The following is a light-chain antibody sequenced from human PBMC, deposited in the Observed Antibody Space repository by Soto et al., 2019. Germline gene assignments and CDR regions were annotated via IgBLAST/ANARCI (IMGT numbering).Light chain of an antibody. Sequence: DIQMTQSPSSLSASVGDRVTITCRASQSIASYLNWYQQKPGKAPNLLIYSASSLQSGVPSRFSGSGSGTDFTVTVSSLQPEDSATYYCQQSFSTPVTFGQGTKLEIK. CDR2: SAS. CDR3: QQSFSTPVT. CDR1: QSIASY. V-gene: IGKV1-39*01. J-gene: IGKJ2*01.